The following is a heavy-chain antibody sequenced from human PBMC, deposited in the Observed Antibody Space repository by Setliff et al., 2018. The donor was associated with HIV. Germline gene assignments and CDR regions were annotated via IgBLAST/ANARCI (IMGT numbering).Heavy chain of an antibody. Sequence: GGSLRLSCAASGFTFSVHGMHWVRKAPGRGLEWVAFINYDEGYEYYADSVQGRVTISRDNSKNTVDLQMNSLRLEDTGVYYCAKDGDFRNSDYDAFDFWGQGTMVPSPQ. V-gene: IGHV3-30*02. J-gene: IGHJ3*01. D-gene: IGHD7-27*01. CDR1: GFTFSVHG. CDR3: AKDGDFRNSDYDAFDF. CDR2: INYDEGYE.